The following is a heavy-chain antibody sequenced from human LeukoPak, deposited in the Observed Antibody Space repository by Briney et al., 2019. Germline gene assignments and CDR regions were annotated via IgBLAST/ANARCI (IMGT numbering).Heavy chain of an antibody. V-gene: IGHV1-69*13. CDR2: IIPIFGTA. CDR1: GGTFSSYA. CDR3: AREITEYYYGSGSYLGY. Sequence: ASLKVSCKASGGTFSSYAISWVRQAPGQGLEWMGGIIPIFGTANYAQKFQGRVTITADESTSTAYMELSSLRSEDTAVYYCAREITEYYYGSGSYLGYWGQGTLVTVSS. D-gene: IGHD3-10*01. J-gene: IGHJ4*02.